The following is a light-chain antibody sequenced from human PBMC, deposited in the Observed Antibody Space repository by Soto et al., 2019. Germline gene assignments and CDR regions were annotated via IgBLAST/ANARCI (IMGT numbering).Light chain of an antibody. CDR1: SSDVGGYNY. V-gene: IGLV2-14*01. Sequence: QSVLTQPASVSGSPGQSITISCTGTSSDVGGYNYVSWYQQHPGKAPKLMIYDVSNRPSGVSNRFSGSKSGNTASLTISGLQAEDEADYYCSSYTSGSTLGNVFGTGTKVTVL. CDR2: DVS. J-gene: IGLJ1*01. CDR3: SSYTSGSTLGNV.